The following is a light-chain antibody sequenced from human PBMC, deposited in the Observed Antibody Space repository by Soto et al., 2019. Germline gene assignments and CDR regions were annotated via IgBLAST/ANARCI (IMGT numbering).Light chain of an antibody. CDR1: QGIRND. CDR2: AAS. Sequence: AIQMTQSPSSLSASVGDRVTITCRASQGIRNDLNWYQQKPGKAPKLLIYAASSLPSGVPSKFSGSGSGTDFTLTISSLQPEDFATYYCLQDYNYPRTFGQGTKVEIK. CDR3: LQDYNYPRT. J-gene: IGKJ1*01. V-gene: IGKV1-6*01.